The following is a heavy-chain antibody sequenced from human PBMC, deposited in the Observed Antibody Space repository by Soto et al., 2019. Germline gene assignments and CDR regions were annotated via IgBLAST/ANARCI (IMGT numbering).Heavy chain of an antibody. CDR2: IYYSGST. D-gene: IGHD5-12*01. Sequence: SETLSLTCSVSGGSINSGDYYWSWIRQSPGKGLELIGYIYYSGSTYYNPSLKSRSTTSIDTSKNQFFLDVDSVTAADTAVYYCARLYTGYEAFDYWGQGTLVTVSS. V-gene: IGHV4-30-4*01. CDR3: ARLYTGYEAFDY. CDR1: GGSINSGDYY. J-gene: IGHJ4*02.